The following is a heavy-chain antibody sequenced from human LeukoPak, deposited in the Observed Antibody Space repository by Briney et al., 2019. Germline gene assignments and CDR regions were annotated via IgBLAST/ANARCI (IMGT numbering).Heavy chain of an antibody. Sequence: GGSLRLSCAASGFTFSNAWMSWVRQAPGKGLEWVGRIKSKTDGGTTDYAAPVKGRFTISRDDSKNTLYLQMNSLKTEDTAVYYCTTFGCYYYYYMDVWGKGTTVTVSS. J-gene: IGHJ6*03. CDR1: GFTFSNAW. CDR3: TTFGCYYYYYMDV. D-gene: IGHD6-19*01. CDR2: IKSKTDGGTT. V-gene: IGHV3-15*01.